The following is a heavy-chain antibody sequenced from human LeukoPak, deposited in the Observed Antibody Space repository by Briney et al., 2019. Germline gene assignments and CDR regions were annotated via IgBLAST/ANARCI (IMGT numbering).Heavy chain of an antibody. Sequence: ASVKVSCRASGYTFTDYYIHWVRQAPGQGLEWMGWINPDNGGTNYAQKFQGRVTMTRDTAIRTVYMDLSSLRPDDTAVFYCTREARVGNWFDPWGQGTQVTVSS. CDR2: INPDNGGT. CDR3: TREARVGNWFDP. J-gene: IGHJ5*02. D-gene: IGHD2-2*01. V-gene: IGHV1-2*02. CDR1: GYTFTDYY.